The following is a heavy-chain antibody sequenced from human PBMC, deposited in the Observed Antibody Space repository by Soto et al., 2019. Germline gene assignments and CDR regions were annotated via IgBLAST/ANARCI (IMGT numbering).Heavy chain of an antibody. Sequence: QVQLVQSGAEVKKPGSSVKVSCKASGGTFSSYTISWVRQAPGQGLEWMGRIIPILGIANYAQKFQGRVTXTXDXSTSTAYMELSSLRSEDTAVYYCARVQGSGSYLRHYWGQGTLVTVSS. V-gene: IGHV1-69*02. CDR3: ARVQGSGSYLRHY. J-gene: IGHJ4*02. CDR2: IIPILGIA. CDR1: GGTFSSYT. D-gene: IGHD3-10*01.